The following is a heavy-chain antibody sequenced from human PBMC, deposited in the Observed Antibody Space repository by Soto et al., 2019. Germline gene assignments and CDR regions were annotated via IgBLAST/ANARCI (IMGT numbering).Heavy chain of an antibody. Sequence: EVQLLESGGGLVQPGGSLRLSCAASGFTFSSYAMSWVRQAPGKGLEWVSAISGSGGSTYYADSVKGRFTISRDNSKNTLYLQMNSRRAEDTAVYYCASRRAANSYYYYYYGMDVWGQGTTVTVSS. CDR3: ASRRAANSYYYYYYGMDV. CDR1: GFTFSSYA. J-gene: IGHJ6*02. D-gene: IGHD2-15*01. V-gene: IGHV3-23*01. CDR2: ISGSGGST.